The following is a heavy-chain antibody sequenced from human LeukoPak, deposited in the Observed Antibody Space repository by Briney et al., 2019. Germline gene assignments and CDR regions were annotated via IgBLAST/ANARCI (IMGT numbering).Heavy chain of an antibody. D-gene: IGHD3-22*01. CDR1: GFTFSSYS. V-gene: IGHV3-21*01. CDR2: ISSSSSYI. CDR3: ARDVDSSGYYSIIDY. J-gene: IGHJ4*02. Sequence: GGSLRLSCAASGFTFSSYSMNWVRQAPGKGLEWVSSISSSSSYIYYADSVKGRFTISRDNAMNSLYLQMNSLRAEDTAVYYCARDVDSSGYYSIIDYWGQGTLVTVSS.